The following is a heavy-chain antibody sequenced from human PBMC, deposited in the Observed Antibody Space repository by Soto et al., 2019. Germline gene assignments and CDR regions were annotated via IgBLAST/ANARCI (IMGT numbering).Heavy chain of an antibody. J-gene: IGHJ4*01. CDR3: ARGEPYSGRIFDS. Sequence: PSQTLSLTCAITGDSVSSNSAGWSWVRQSPSRGLEWLGRTYYRSKWYYEYAVSVRGRITINPDTSKNQYSLQLNSVTPEDTAVYFCARGEPYSGRIFDSWGQGTLVTVSS. CDR2: TYYRSKWYY. D-gene: IGHD1-26*01. V-gene: IGHV6-1*01. CDR1: GDSVSSNSAG.